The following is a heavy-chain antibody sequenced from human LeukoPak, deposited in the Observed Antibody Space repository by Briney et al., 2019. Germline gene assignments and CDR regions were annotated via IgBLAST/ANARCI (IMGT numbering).Heavy chain of an antibody. Sequence: GGSLRLSCAASAFTISSYWMSWVRQTPGKGLEWVANIKQDGSEKYYVDSVKGRFNISRDNVKNALYLQMNSLRVEDTCIYYCVRGAFYAAYWGQGTLVTVSS. CDR3: VRGAFYAAY. D-gene: IGHD2/OR15-2a*01. V-gene: IGHV3-7*01. CDR1: AFTISSYW. CDR2: IKQDGSEK. J-gene: IGHJ4*02.